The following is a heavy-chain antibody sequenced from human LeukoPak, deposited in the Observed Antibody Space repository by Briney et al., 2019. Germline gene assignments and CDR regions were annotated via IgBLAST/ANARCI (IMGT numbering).Heavy chain of an antibody. CDR1: GFTFSSYA. J-gene: IGHJ4*02. D-gene: IGHD2/OR15-2a*01. Sequence: GGSLRLSCAASGFTFSSYAMSWVRQAPGKGLEWVSAISGSGGSTYYADSVKGRFTISRDNSKNTLYLQMNSLRAEDTAVYYCAKDLGIRSSIEYHFDYWGQGTLVTVSS. CDR3: AKDLGIRSSIEYHFDY. CDR2: ISGSGGST. V-gene: IGHV3-23*01.